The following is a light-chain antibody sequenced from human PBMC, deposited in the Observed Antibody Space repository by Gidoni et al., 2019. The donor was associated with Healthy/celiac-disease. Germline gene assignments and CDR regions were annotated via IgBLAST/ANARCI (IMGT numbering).Light chain of an antibody. CDR2: GES. CDR1: QSVSSSY. Sequence: ELVFTPSPGPLSLSPGERATLSCRASQSVSSSYLAWYPQKPGQAPRLLIYGESSRATGIPDRFSGSGSGTDFNLTIRRLEPEDFAVYYCQKYGSSPRTFGQGTKVEIK. V-gene: IGKV3-20*01. CDR3: QKYGSSPRT. J-gene: IGKJ1*01.